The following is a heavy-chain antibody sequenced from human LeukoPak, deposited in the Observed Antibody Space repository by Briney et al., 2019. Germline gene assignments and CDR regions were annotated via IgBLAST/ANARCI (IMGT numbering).Heavy chain of an antibody. CDR2: ISGIGTYT. CDR3: ARGGAYGSGGLPYYYGMDV. D-gene: IGHD3-10*01. CDR1: GFTFGTYA. J-gene: IGHJ6*02. V-gene: IGHV3-23*01. Sequence: PGGSLRPSCAASGFTFGTYAMSWVRQGPGKGLEWVSAISGIGTYTYYADSVKGRFTISRDNSKNTLYLQMNSLRAEDTAVYYCARGGAYGSGGLPYYYGMDVWGQGTTVTVSS.